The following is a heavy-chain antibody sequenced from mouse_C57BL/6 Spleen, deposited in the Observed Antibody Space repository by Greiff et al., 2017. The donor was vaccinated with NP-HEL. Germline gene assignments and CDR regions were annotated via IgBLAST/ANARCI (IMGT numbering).Heavy chain of an antibody. CDR3: ARGGALYYGSPYAMDY. CDR1: GYAFSSSW. D-gene: IGHD1-1*01. CDR2: IYPGDGDT. V-gene: IGHV1-82*01. J-gene: IGHJ4*01. Sequence: VQGVESGPELVKPGASVKISCKASGYAFSSSWMNWVKQRPGKGLEWIGRIYPGDGDTNYNGKFKGKATLTADKSSSTAYMQLSSLTSEDSAVYFCARGGALYYGSPYAMDYWGQGTSVTVSS.